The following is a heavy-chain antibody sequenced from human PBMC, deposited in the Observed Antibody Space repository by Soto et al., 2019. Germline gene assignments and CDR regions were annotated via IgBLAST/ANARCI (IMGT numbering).Heavy chain of an antibody. Sequence: QVQLQESGPGLVKPSQTLSLNCSVSGVSINSGDYYWSWIRQHAGQGLEWIGYIFYSGTTFYNPSLKSRVTISIDASKNQFSLERSSVSAADTAVYYCAKVRGHAFDIRGQGTMVTVYS. D-gene: IGHD3-10*01. CDR2: IFYSGTT. CDR1: GVSINSGDYY. J-gene: IGHJ3*02. V-gene: IGHV4-31*03. CDR3: AKVRGHAFDI.